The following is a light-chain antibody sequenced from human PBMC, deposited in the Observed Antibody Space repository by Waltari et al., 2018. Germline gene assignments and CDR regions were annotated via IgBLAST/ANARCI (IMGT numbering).Light chain of an antibody. J-gene: IGLJ2*01. CDR1: SSDVGGYNY. Sequence: QSALTQPASVSGSPGQSITISCTGPSSDVGGYNYVSWYQQHPGKAPKLMSYEVSNRPSGVSNRFSGSKSGNTASLTISGLQAEDEADYYCSSYTSSSTLVFGGGTKLTVL. CDR3: SSYTSSSTLV. V-gene: IGLV2-14*01. CDR2: EVS.